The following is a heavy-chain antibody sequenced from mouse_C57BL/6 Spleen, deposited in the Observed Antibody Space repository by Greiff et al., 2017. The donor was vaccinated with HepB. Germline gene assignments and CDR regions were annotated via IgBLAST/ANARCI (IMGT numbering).Heavy chain of an antibody. D-gene: IGHD2-4*01. CDR2: ISSGGSYT. V-gene: IGHV5-6*02. CDR1: GFTFSSYG. CDR3: ARRDDSYFDY. J-gene: IGHJ2*01. Sequence: EVKLVESGGDLVKPGGSLKLSCAASGFTFSSYGMSWVRQTPDKRLEWVATISSGGSYTYYPDSVKGRFTISRDNAKNTRYLQMSSLKSEDTAMYYCARRDDSYFDYWGQGTTLTVSS.